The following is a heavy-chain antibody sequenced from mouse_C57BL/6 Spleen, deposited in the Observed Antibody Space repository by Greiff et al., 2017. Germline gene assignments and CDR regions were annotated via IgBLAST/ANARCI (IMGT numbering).Heavy chain of an antibody. CDR2: IRLRSDNYAT. V-gene: IGHV6-3*01. D-gene: IGHD1-1*02. CDR1: GFTFSNYW. Sequence: EVMLVESGGGLVQPGGSMKLSCVASGFTFSNYWMNWVRQSPEKGLEWVAQIRLRSDNYATHYAGSVQGRFAISRDDSKSSVYLQMNNVRAEDTGIGYCAGGGGSHWYFDVWGTGTTVTVSS. J-gene: IGHJ1*03. CDR3: AGGGGSHWYFDV.